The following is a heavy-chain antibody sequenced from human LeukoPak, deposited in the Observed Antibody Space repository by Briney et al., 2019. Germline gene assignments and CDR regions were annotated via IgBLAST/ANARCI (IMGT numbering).Heavy chain of an antibody. D-gene: IGHD3-22*01. Sequence: AGSLTLSCAASGFTFSDYYMSWIRQPPGKGLEWVSYISSSGSTIYYADSVKGRFTISRDNAKNSLYLQMNSLRAEDTAVYYGARGGGWLSFVDPWGEGTLVTVSS. CDR2: ISSSGSTI. CDR3: ARGGGWLSFVDP. V-gene: IGHV3-11*01. J-gene: IGHJ5*02. CDR1: GFTFSDYY.